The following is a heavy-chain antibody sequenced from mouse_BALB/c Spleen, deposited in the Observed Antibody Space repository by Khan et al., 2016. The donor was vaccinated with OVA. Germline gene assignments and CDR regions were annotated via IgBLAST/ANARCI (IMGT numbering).Heavy chain of an antibody. CDR2: ISCSNDDT. D-gene: IGHD1-2*01. Sequence: LVKTGASVKISCKASGYSFTGYYMHWVKQSHGKSLEWIGYISCSNDDTNYNKKFKGKATFTVDTSSSTAYMQFNSLTSEDSAFYYCARGYYGNVGYFDYWGQGTTLTVSS. CDR3: ARGYYGNVGYFDY. CDR1: GYSFTGYY. V-gene: IGHV1S34*01. J-gene: IGHJ2*01.